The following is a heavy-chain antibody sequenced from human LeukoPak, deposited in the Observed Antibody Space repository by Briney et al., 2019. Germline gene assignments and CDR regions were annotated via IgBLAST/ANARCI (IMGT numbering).Heavy chain of an antibody. CDR3: VSGNDPDSVWRTYRLDAFDI. J-gene: IGHJ3*02. D-gene: IGHD3-16*02. V-gene: IGHV3-21*01. CDR1: GYTFSDYS. CDR2: ISSSGTYI. Sequence: TGGSLRLSCTASGYTFSDYSVSWVRHVAGKGLEWVSSISSSGTYIFYADSVQGRFTISRDNARNSLFLQMNNLRAEDTALYYCVSGNDPDSVWRTYRLDAFDIWGQGTMVIVSS.